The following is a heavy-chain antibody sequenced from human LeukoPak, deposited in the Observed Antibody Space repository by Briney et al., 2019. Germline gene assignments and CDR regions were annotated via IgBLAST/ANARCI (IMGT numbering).Heavy chain of an antibody. D-gene: IGHD3-9*01. CDR1: GGTFSSYA. CDR2: IIPIFGTA. J-gene: IGHJ6*03. Sequence: SVKVSCKASGGTFSSYAISWVRQAPGQGLEWMGRIIPIFGTANCAQKFQGRVTITTDESTSTAYMELSSLRSEDTAVYYCARDYDILTGPNPKYYYYYMDVWGKGTTVTVSS. CDR3: ARDYDILTGPNPKYYYYYMDV. V-gene: IGHV1-69*05.